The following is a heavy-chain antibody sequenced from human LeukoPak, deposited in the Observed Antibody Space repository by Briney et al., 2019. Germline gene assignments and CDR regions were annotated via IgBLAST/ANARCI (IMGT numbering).Heavy chain of an antibody. CDR1: GFSFGNYA. V-gene: IGHV3-23*01. J-gene: IGHJ4*02. CDR3: AKVLSRLYGSGSYPFDY. Sequence: PGGSLRLSCAASGFSFGNYAMNWVRQAPGKGLEWVSGISTGGSRYYADSVKGRFSISRDNSKNTLYLQMNSLGVEDTAVYYCAKVLSRLYGSGSYPFDYWGQGTLVTVSS. CDR2: ISTGGSR. D-gene: IGHD3-10*01.